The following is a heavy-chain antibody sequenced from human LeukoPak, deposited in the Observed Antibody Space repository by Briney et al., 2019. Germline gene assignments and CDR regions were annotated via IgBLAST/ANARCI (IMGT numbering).Heavy chain of an antibody. CDR2: INHNGNVN. V-gene: IGHV3-7*01. CDR3: AREEGEYAFDI. J-gene: IGHJ3*02. D-gene: IGHD1-26*01. CDR1: GFTFSSYW. Sequence: SGGSLRLSCAASGFTFSSYWMNWARQAPGKGLEWVASINHNGNVNYYVDSVKGRFTISRDNAKNSLYLQMNSLRAEDTAVYYCAREEGEYAFDIWGQGTMVTVSS.